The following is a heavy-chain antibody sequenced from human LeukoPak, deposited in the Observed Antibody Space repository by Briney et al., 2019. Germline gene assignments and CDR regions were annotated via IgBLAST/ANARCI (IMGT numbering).Heavy chain of an antibody. Sequence: PGGSLRLSCAASGFTFSSYAMSWVRQAPGKGLEWVSAISGSGGSTYYADSVKGRFTISRDNSKNTLYLQMNSLRAEDTAVYYCAKDPYYYDSSGYYPFDYWGRGTLVTVSS. J-gene: IGHJ4*02. CDR1: GFTFSSYA. CDR3: AKDPYYYDSSGYYPFDY. V-gene: IGHV3-23*01. D-gene: IGHD3-22*01. CDR2: ISGSGGST.